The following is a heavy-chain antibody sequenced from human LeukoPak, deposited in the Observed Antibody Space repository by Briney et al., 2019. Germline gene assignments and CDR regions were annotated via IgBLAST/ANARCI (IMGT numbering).Heavy chain of an antibody. J-gene: IGHJ4*02. CDR1: GFTFSSYA. V-gene: IGHV3-30-3*01. CDR2: VSYDGSNK. Sequence: GGSLRLSCAASGFTFSSYAMHWVRQAPGKGLEWVAVVSYDGSNKYYADSVKGRFTISRDNSKNTLYLQMNSLRAEDTAVYYCARDAYWGQGTLVTVTS. CDR3: ARDAY.